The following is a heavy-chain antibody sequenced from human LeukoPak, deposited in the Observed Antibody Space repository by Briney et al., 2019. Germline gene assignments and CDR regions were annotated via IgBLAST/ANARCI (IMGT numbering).Heavy chain of an antibody. CDR1: GFTFSSYS. CDR3: ARSPSGSSTEGYYGMDV. J-gene: IGHJ6*02. V-gene: IGHV3-21*01. CDR2: ISSSSSYI. D-gene: IGHD1-26*01. Sequence: PGGSLRLSCAASGFTFSSYSMNWVRQAPGKGLEWVSSISSSSSYIYYADSVKGRFTISRDNAKNSLYLQMNSLRAEDTAVYYCARSPSGSSTEGYYGMDVWGQGTTVTVSS.